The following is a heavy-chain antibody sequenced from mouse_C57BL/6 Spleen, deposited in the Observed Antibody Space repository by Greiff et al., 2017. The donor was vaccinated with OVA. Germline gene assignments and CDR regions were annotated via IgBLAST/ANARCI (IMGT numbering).Heavy chain of an antibody. V-gene: IGHV3-3*01. CDR1: GFSINSDCY. Sequence: EVKLVESGPSLVRPSQTLSLTCTVTGFSINSDCYWIWIRQFPGNKLEYIGYTFYSGITYYNPSLESRTYITRDTSKNQFSLKLSSVTTEDTATYYCARDRGSSYSYYAMDYWGQGTSVTVSS. J-gene: IGHJ4*01. D-gene: IGHD1-1*01. CDR2: TFYSGIT. CDR3: ARDRGSSYSYYAMDY.